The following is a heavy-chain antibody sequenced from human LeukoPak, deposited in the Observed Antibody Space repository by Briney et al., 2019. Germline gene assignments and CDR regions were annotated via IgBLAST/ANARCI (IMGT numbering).Heavy chain of an antibody. D-gene: IGHD3-22*01. CDR3: ARGTRGESGYYPHYFDY. Sequence: PGGSLRLSCVASGFTVSSKYMNWVRQAPGKGLEWVSLIYSSGSTYYADSVKGRFTVSRDNSKNTLYLQMNSLRAEDMAVYYCARGTRGESGYYPHYFDYWGQGILVTVSS. CDR1: GFTVSSKY. J-gene: IGHJ4*02. CDR2: IYSSGST. V-gene: IGHV3-53*01.